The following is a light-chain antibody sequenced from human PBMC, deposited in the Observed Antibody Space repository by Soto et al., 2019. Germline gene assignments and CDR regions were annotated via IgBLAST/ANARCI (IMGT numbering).Light chain of an antibody. V-gene: IGKV3-15*01. CDR1: QNVLSD. Sequence: EILLTQSPATLSVSPGETATLSCRASQNVLSDLAWSQQKPGKAPRLLVYGATTRATDAPAKFRGRGSGTEFSLTISSLQSEDSATYYCQQYRSWPRTFGQGSKVEI. CDR3: QQYRSWPRT. J-gene: IGKJ1*01. CDR2: GAT.